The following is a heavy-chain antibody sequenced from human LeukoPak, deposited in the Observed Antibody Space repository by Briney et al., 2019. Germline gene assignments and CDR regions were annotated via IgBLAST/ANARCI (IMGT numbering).Heavy chain of an antibody. V-gene: IGHV4-59*01. CDR1: GGSISSYY. J-gene: IGHJ3*02. CDR2: IYYSGST. Sequence: SETLSLTCTVSGGSISSYYWSWIRQPPGKGLEWIGYIYYSGSTNYNPSLKSRVTISVDTSKNQFSLKPSSVTAADTAVYYCARGAYYDFWSGPGAFDIWGQGTMVTVSS. CDR3: ARGAYYDFWSGPGAFDI. D-gene: IGHD3-3*01.